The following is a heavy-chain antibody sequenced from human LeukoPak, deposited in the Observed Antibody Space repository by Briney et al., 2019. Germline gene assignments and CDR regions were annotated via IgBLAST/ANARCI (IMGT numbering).Heavy chain of an antibody. CDR3: ARPETQYSSGLDGFDI. D-gene: IGHD6-19*01. CDR2: INSDGCRT. J-gene: IGHJ3*02. Sequence: PGCSLRLSCAASGFTFSTYWMLWLRQDPGDGLVWVSRINSDGCRTTYAVYVKARFTISRDNAKNTLYLQMNSLITEDTAVYYCARPETQYSSGLDGFDIWGQGTMVTVSS. V-gene: IGHV3-74*01. CDR1: GFTFSTYW.